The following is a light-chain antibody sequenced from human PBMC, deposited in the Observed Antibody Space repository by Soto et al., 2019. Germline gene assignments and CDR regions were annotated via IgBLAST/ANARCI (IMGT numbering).Light chain of an antibody. V-gene: IGKV1-5*01. CDR3: QQHSAYPYT. CDR2: DAS. Sequence: DIQMTQSPSTLSAFVGDTVTITCRASQSISHWLAWYQQRPGRAPKLLIYDASSLESGVPSRFSGSGSGTEFTLTISSLQPDDFATYYCQQHSAYPYTFGQATKVDIK. CDR1: QSISHW. J-gene: IGKJ2*01.